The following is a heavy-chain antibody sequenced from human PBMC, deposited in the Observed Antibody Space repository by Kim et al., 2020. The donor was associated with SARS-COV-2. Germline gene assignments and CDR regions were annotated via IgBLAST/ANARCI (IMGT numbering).Heavy chain of an antibody. Sequence: AQKFQGRVTMTRNTSISTAYMELSSLRSEDPAVYYCARDSSGYGRGFDPWGQGTLVTVSS. CDR3: ARDSSGYGRGFDP. J-gene: IGHJ5*02. V-gene: IGHV1-8*01. D-gene: IGHD3-22*01.